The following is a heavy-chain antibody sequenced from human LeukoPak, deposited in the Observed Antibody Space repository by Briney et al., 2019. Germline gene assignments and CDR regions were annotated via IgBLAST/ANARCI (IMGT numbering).Heavy chain of an antibody. CDR2: IYYSGST. V-gene: IGHV4-59*11. D-gene: IGHD4-11*01. Sequence: SETLSLTCTVSGGSISSHYWSWIRQPPGKGLEWIGYIYYSGSTNYNPSLKSRVTISVDTSKNQFSLKLSSVTAADTAVYYCAIGYSNYRLDYWGQGTLVTVSS. CDR1: GGSISSHY. CDR3: AIGYSNYRLDY. J-gene: IGHJ4*02.